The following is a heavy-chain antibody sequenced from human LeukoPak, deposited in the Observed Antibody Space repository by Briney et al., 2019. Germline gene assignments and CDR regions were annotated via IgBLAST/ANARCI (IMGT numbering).Heavy chain of an antibody. CDR3: ARGRRMYCSGGSCYSSYYYYNYMGV. Sequence: SETLSLTCAVYGGSFSGYYWSWIRQPPGKGLEWIGDINHSGSTNYNPSLKSRVTISVDTSKNQFSLKLSSVTAADTAVYYCARGRRMYCSGGSCYSSYYYYNYMGVWGKGTTVTVSS. CDR2: INHSGST. CDR1: GGSFSGYY. D-gene: IGHD2-15*01. V-gene: IGHV4-34*01. J-gene: IGHJ6*03.